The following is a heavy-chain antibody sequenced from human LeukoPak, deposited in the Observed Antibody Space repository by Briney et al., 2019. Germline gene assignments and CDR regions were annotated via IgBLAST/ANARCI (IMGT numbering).Heavy chain of an antibody. D-gene: IGHD3-22*01. CDR2: INHSGST. J-gene: IGHJ4*02. CDR1: GGSFSGYY. V-gene: IGHV4-34*01. CDR3: ATGTYYYDSSGYRGYYFGY. Sequence: PSETLSLTCAVYGGSFSGYYWSWIRQPPGKGLEWIGEINHSGSTNYNPSLKSRVTISVDTSKNQFSLKLSSVTAADTAVYYCATGTYYYDSSGYRGYYFGYWGQGTLVTVSS.